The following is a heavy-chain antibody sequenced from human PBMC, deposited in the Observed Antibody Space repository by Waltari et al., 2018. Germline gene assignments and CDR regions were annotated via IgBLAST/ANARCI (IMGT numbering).Heavy chain of an antibody. J-gene: IGHJ4*02. D-gene: IGHD3-16*01. CDR1: GGSISSYY. Sequence: QVQLQESGPGLVKPSETLSLTCTVSGGSISSYYWSWIRQPPGKGLEWIGYIYYSGSTNYNPSLKSRVTISVDTSKNQFSLKLSSVTAADTAVYYCARYVWGSSFDYGGQGTLVTVSS. CDR3: ARYVWGSSFDY. CDR2: IYYSGST. V-gene: IGHV4-59*01.